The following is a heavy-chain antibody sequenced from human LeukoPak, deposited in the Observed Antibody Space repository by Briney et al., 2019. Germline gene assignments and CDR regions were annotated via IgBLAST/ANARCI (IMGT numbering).Heavy chain of an antibody. CDR2: FDPEDGET. J-gene: IGHJ4*02. CDR3: ARVPDQDGSGSYDY. CDR1: GYTLTELS. Sequence: GASVKVSCKVSGYTLTELSMHWVRQAPGKGLEWMGGFDPEDGETIYAQKFQGRVTITRDTSASTAYMELSSLRSEDTAVYYCARVPDQDGSGSYDYWGQGTLVTVSS. D-gene: IGHD3-10*01. V-gene: IGHV1-24*01.